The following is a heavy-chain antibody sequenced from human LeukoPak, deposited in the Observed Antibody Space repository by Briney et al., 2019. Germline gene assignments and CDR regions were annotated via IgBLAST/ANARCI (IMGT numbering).Heavy chain of an antibody. J-gene: IGHJ3*02. Sequence: PSETLSLTCAVYGGSFSGYYWSWIRQPPGKGLGWIGEINHSGSTNYNPSLKSRVTISVDTSKNQFSLKLSSVTAADTAVYYCARGFILTGAFDIWGQGTMVTVSS. D-gene: IGHD3-9*01. CDR3: ARGFILTGAFDI. CDR2: INHSGST. V-gene: IGHV4-34*01. CDR1: GGSFSGYY.